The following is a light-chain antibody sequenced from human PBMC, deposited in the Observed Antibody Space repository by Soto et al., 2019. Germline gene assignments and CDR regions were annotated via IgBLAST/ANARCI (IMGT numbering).Light chain of an antibody. J-gene: IGKJ3*01. V-gene: IGKV3-20*01. CDR3: HQYGTAPLT. CDR1: QSVAANY. Sequence: EVVVTQSQGTLSLSPGERATLSCRASQSVAANYLAWYQQKRGQAPRLLIYVASSRATGIPDRFSGSGSGTDFTLTISRLEPEDFSVYYCHQYGTAPLTFGPGTKVDIK. CDR2: VAS.